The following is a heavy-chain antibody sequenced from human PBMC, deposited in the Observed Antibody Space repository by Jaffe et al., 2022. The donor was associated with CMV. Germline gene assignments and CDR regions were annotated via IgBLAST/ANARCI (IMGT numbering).Heavy chain of an antibody. CDR2: ISSSSSYI. CDR3: ARDIGNRRYYYYYGMDV. D-gene: IGHD2-15*01. V-gene: IGHV3-21*01. Sequence: EVQLVESGGGLVKPGGSLRLSCAASGFTFSSYSMNWVRQAPGKGLEWVSSISSSSSYIYYADSVKGRFTISRDNAKNSLYLQMNSLRAEDTAVYYCARDIGNRRYYYYYGMDVWGQGTTVTVSS. J-gene: IGHJ6*02. CDR1: GFTFSSYS.